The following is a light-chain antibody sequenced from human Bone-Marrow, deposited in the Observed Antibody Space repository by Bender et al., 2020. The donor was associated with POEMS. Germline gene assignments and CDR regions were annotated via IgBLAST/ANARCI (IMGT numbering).Light chain of an antibody. CDR1: SSDVGSHNL. CDR3: CSYAGSATVV. J-gene: IGLJ2*01. Sequence: QSALTQPASVSGSPGQSITISCTGTSSDVGSHNLVSWYQQFPGKAPKLIIHEDSKRPSGVSNRFSGSKSGNTASLTISGLQAEDEADYYCCSYAGSATVVVGTGTKLTVL. V-gene: IGLV2-23*01. CDR2: EDS.